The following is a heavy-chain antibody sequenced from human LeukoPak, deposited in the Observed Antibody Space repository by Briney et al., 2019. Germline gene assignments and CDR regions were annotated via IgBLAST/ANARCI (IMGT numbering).Heavy chain of an antibody. V-gene: IGHV1-18*01. D-gene: IGHD1-1*01. J-gene: IGHJ4*02. Sequence: ASVKVSCKASGFVLTSYGFTWVRQAPGQGLEWMGWTSANDGKTHYSEKHQGRVTMSTDTVTSTAYMELRSLRSDDTAVYYCARELHVERDDYWGQGTLVTVSS. CDR1: GFVLTSYG. CDR3: ARELHVERDDY. CDR2: TSANDGKT.